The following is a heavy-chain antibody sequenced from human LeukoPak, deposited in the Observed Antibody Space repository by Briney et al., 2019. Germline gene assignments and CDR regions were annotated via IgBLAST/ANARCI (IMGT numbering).Heavy chain of an antibody. D-gene: IGHD3-22*01. V-gene: IGHV4-39*07. J-gene: IGHJ4*02. CDR2: IYYSGST. CDR1: GFTFSSYW. CDR3: ARDGYYDSSGYYNVPGY. Sequence: GSLRLSCAGSGFTFSSYWMSWVRQPPGKGLEWIGSIYYSGSTYYNPSLKSRVTISVDTSKNQFSLKLSSVTAADTAVYYCARDGYYDSSGYYNVPGYWGQGTLVTVSS.